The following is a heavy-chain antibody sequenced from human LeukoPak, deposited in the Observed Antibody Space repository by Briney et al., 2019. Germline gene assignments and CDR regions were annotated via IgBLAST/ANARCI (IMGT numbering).Heavy chain of an antibody. CDR2: IYYSGST. CDR1: GGSISSSSYY. V-gene: IGHV4-39*07. J-gene: IGHJ5*02. CDR3: ARLAGYCSSTSCYVWFDP. D-gene: IGHD2-2*01. Sequence: SETLSLTCTVSGGSISSSSYYWGWIRQPPGKGLEWIGSIYYSGSTYYNPSLKSRVTISVDTSKNQFSLKLSSVTAADTAVYYCARLAGYCSSTSCYVWFDPWGQGTLVTVSS.